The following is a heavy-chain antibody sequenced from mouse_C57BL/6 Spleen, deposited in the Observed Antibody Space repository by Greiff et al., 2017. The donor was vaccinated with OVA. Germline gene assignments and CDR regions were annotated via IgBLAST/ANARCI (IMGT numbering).Heavy chain of an antibody. CDR2: ISYDGSN. CDR3: ARDGTPDY. Sequence: EVQLVESGPGLVKPSQSLSLTCSVTGYSITSGYYWNWIRQFPGNKLEWMGYISYDGSNNYNPSLKNRISITRDTSKNQFFLKLNSVTTEDTATYYCARDGTPDYWGQGTTLTVSS. J-gene: IGHJ2*01. V-gene: IGHV3-6*01. D-gene: IGHD1-1*02. CDR1: GYSITSGYY.